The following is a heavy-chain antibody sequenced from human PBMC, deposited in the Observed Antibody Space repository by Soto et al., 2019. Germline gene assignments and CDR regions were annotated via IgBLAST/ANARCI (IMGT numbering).Heavy chain of an antibody. J-gene: IGHJ5*02. V-gene: IGHV4-61*01. CDR3: ARSPITMVRGGNWFDP. CDR2: IYYSGST. CDR1: GGSVSSGSYY. D-gene: IGHD3-10*01. Sequence: SETLSLTCTVSGGSVSSGSYYWSWIRQPPGKGLEWIGYIYYSGSTNYNPSLKSRVTISVDTSKNQFSLKLSSVTAADTAVYYCARSPITMVRGGNWFDPWGQGTLVTV.